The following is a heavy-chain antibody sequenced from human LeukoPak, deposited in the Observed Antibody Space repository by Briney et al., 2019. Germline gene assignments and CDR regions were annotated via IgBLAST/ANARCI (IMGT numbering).Heavy chain of an antibody. D-gene: IGHD2-15*01. CDR3: ARFPCSGDSCYFGIRAFDV. Sequence: SETLSLTCAIYGGSFSGYYWNWIRQSPGKGLEWIGEINHSGSINYNPSLKSRVTISVDTSKNQFSLKLSSMTAADTAVYYCARFPCSGDSCYFGIRAFDVWGQGTMVTVSS. J-gene: IGHJ3*01. CDR2: INHSGSI. V-gene: IGHV4-34*01. CDR1: GGSFSGYY.